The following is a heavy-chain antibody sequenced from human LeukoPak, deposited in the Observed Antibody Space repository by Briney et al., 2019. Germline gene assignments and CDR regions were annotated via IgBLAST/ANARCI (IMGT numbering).Heavy chain of an antibody. D-gene: IGHD3-10*01. Sequence: PGGSLRLSCAASGFTVSSNYMSWVRQAPGKGLEWVSVIYSGGSTYYADSVKGRFTISRDNSQTTLYLQMNSLRAEDTAVYYCARAPRGDHAFDIWGQGTMVTVSS. V-gene: IGHV3-66*02. CDR2: IYSGGST. CDR3: ARAPRGDHAFDI. CDR1: GFTVSSNY. J-gene: IGHJ3*02.